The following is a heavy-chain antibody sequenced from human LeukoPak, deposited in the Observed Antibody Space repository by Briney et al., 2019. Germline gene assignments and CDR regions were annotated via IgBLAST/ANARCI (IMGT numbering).Heavy chain of an antibody. V-gene: IGHV4-61*02. CDR2: IYSRGST. CDR1: GDSITSGRYY. J-gene: IGHJ5*02. D-gene: IGHD6-19*01. CDR3: ARDLAQWHNWFDP. Sequence: SETLSLTCTVSGDSITSGRYYWTWIRQPAGKGLECIGRIYSRGSTNYNPSLTSRVTISLDMSKNQFSLNLSSVTAADTAVYYCARDLAQWHNWFDPWGQGTLVTVSS.